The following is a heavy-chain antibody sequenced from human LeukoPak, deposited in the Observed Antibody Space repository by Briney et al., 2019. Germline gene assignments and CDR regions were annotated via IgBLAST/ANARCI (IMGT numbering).Heavy chain of an antibody. CDR1: GYTFTGYY. J-gene: IGHJ3*02. CDR3: ARGPRLDSSGWYYGAFDI. D-gene: IGHD6-19*01. CDR2: INPNSGGT. Sequence: ASVKVSCKASGYTFTGYYMHWVRQAPGQGLEWMGRINPNSGGTNYAQKFQGRVTMTRDTSISTAYMELSRLRSDDTAVYCCARGPRLDSSGWYYGAFDIWGQGTMVTVSS. V-gene: IGHV1-2*06.